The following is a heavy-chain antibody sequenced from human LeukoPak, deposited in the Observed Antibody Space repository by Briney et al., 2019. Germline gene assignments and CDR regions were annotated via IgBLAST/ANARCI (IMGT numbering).Heavy chain of an antibody. J-gene: IGHJ4*02. Sequence: GGSLRLSCEASGFIFSSYGMHWVGQAPGKGREWVAVISYDGSNKYYVDSVKGRFTISKDNSKNTLYLQLNSMRAEDTAVYYCAKERGSYGSGSLFVYWGRGTLVTVSS. CDR1: GFIFSSYG. V-gene: IGHV3-30*18. D-gene: IGHD3-10*01. CDR3: AKERGSYGSGSLFVY. CDR2: ISYDGSNK.